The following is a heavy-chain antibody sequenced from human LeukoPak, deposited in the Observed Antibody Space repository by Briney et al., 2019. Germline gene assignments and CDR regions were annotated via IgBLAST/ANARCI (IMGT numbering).Heavy chain of an antibody. V-gene: IGHV3-21*01. CDR2: ISSSSSYI. Sequence: PGGSLRLSCAASGFTFSSYSMNWVRQAPGKGLEWVSSISSSSSYIYYADSVKGRFTISRDNAKNSLYLQMNSLRAEDTAVYYCARERFFWSGYNNWFDPWGQGTLVTVSS. CDR3: ARERFFWSGYNNWFDP. J-gene: IGHJ5*02. D-gene: IGHD3-3*01. CDR1: GFTFSSYS.